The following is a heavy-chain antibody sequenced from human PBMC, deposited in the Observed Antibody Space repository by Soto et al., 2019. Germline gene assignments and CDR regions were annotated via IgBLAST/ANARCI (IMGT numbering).Heavy chain of an antibody. V-gene: IGHV1-2*02. CDR2: VNPNSGVT. CDR3: ARIGAFARELVD. Sequence: GASVKVSCKASGYSFTAYYVHWVRQAPGQGLEWMGWVNPNSGVTNYAQKFRDRVTMTRDTSISTAYMELDRLKSDDTAVYYCARIGAFARELVDWGQGTLVTVSS. D-gene: IGHD1-7*01. J-gene: IGHJ4*02. CDR1: GYSFTAYY.